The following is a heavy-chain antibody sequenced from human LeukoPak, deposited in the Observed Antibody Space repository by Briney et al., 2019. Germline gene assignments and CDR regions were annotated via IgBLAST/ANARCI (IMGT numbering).Heavy chain of an antibody. V-gene: IGHV3-23*01. CDR3: AKAKGLLFFDY. CDR2: IGGSGANT. Sequence: GGSLRLSCAASGFTFSSYAMTWVRQAPGKGLEYVSAIGGSGANTYYADSVKSRFTISGDNSKNTLYLQMNSLRAEDTAVYHCAKAKGLLFFDYWGQGTLVTVSS. J-gene: IGHJ4*02. CDR1: GFTFSSYA. D-gene: IGHD2-21*02.